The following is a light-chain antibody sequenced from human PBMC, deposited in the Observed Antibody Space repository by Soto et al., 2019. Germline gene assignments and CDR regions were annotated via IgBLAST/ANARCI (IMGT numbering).Light chain of an antibody. CDR3: QSYDSSLSGYV. CDR2: ENN. V-gene: IGLV1-40*01. J-gene: IGLJ1*01. Sequence: QSVLTQPPSVSEAPGQRVTISCTGSSSNIGAGYEAHWYQQVPGTAPKLLIYENNNRPSGVPERFSGSKSGTSASLAITGLQAEDEAEDYCQSYDSSLSGYVFGTGTKVTVL. CDR1: SSNIGAGYE.